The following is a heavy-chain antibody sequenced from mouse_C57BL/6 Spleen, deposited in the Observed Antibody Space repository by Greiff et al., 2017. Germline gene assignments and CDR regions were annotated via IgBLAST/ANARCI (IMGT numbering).Heavy chain of an antibody. CDR1: GYTFTDYY. J-gene: IGHJ4*01. Sequence: VQLQQSGPELVKPGASVKISCKASGYTFTDYYMNWVKQSHGKSLEWFGDINPNNGGTSYNQKFKGKATLTVDKSSSTAYMELRSLTSEDSAVYYCARSVLADLAMDYWGQGTSVTVSS. CDR3: ARSVLADLAMDY. D-gene: IGHD6-2*01. CDR2: INPNNGGT. V-gene: IGHV1-26*01.